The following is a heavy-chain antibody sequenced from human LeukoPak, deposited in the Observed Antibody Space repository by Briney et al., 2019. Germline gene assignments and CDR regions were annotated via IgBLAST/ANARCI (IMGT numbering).Heavy chain of an antibody. V-gene: IGHV3-7*03. CDR2: IKTDGSET. Sequence: GGSLRLSCAASGFTFSSYAMSWVRQAPGKGLEWVGHIKTDGSETYYLDSLRGRFSISRDNTNNALYLQMNSLRVEDTAVYYCVKNNGWFHLAQWGQGTLVTVPS. D-gene: IGHD6-19*01. CDR3: VKNNGWFHLAQ. J-gene: IGHJ4*02. CDR1: GFTFSSYA.